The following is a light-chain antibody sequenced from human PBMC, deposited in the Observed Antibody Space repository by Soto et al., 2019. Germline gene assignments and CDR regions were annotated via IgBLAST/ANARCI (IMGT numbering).Light chain of an antibody. CDR2: EVS. V-gene: IGLV2-11*01. J-gene: IGLJ3*02. CDR3: YSCAGSYTWV. Sequence: QSALTQPRSVSGSPGQSVTISCTGTSSDVGNYNYVSWYQQYPGKAPKLMIYEVSKRPSGVPDRFSGSKSGNTASLTISGLQADDEADYYCYSCAGSYTWVFGGGTQLTVL. CDR1: SSDVGNYNY.